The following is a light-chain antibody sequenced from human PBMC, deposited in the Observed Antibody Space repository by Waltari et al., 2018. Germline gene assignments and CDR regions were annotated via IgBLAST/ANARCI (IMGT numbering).Light chain of an antibody. J-gene: IGKJ1*01. V-gene: IGKV2-30*02. Sequence: DVVMTQSPLSLPVTLGQPASISCRSSQSLVHSDGNTYLNWFQQRPGQSPRRLFYRVSNRDSGVPDRFSGSVSGTDFTLKITRVEAEDVGVYYCMQGTHWPWTFGQGTKVEIK. CDR1: QSLVHSDGNTY. CDR3: MQGTHWPWT. CDR2: RVS.